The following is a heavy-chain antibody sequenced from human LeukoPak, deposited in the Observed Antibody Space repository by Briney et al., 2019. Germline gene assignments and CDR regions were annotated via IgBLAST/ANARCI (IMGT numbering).Heavy chain of an antibody. V-gene: IGHV3-30-3*01. CDR3: ARDFLRRGYDFWSGYYDY. CDR2: ISHVGSNK. D-gene: IGHD3-3*01. J-gene: IGHJ4*02. CDR1: GFTFSSFV. Sequence: PGGSLRLSCAASGFTFSSFVMHWVRQAPGKGLEWVAVISHVGSNKYYADSVQGRFSISRDNSKNTLYLQMNSLRAEDTAVYYCARDFLRRGYDFWSGYYDYWGQGTLVTVSS.